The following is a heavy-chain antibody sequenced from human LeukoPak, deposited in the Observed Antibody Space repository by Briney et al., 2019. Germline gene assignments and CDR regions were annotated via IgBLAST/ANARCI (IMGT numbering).Heavy chain of an antibody. V-gene: IGHV3-23*01. D-gene: IGHD2-2*01. J-gene: IGHJ4*02. CDR2: ISISGGTT. CDR3: AKEEVPNDY. CDR1: GFIFSNHW. Sequence: PGGSLRLSCAGSGFIFSNHWMSWVRQAPGKGLEWVSGISISGGTTYYAASVKGRFTISRDNSKNTVYLQLNSLRAEDTAVYYCAKEEVPNDYWGQGTLVTVSS.